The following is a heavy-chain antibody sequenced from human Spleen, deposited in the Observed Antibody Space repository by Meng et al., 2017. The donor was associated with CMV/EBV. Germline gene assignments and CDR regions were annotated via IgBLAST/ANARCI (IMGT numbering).Heavy chain of an antibody. D-gene: IGHD6-13*01. Sequence: QEQLQQWGAGLLKPSETLSLTCAVYGGSFSGYYWSWIRQPPGKGLEWIGEINHSGSTNYNPSLKSRVTISVDTSKNQFSLKLSSVTAADTAVYYCARPRDTAAGTAYFDYWGQGTLVTVSS. CDR2: INHSGST. V-gene: IGHV4-34*01. CDR3: ARPRDTAAGTAYFDY. J-gene: IGHJ4*02. CDR1: GGSFSGYY.